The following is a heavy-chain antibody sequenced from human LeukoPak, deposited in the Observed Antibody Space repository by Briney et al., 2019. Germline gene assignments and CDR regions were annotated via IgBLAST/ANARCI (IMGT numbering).Heavy chain of an antibody. J-gene: IGHJ4*02. V-gene: IGHV3-48*01. CDR1: GFTFSSYS. Sequence: GGSLRLSCAASGFTFSSYSMNWVRQAPGKGLEWVSYISSSSSTIYYADSVKGRFTISRDNAKNSLYLQMNSLRAEDTAVYYCARDPQSTSLGYCSSTSCSMTQHGAWWGQGTLVTVSS. CDR2: ISSSSSTI. D-gene: IGHD2-2*01. CDR3: ARDPQSTSLGYCSSTSCSMTQHGAW.